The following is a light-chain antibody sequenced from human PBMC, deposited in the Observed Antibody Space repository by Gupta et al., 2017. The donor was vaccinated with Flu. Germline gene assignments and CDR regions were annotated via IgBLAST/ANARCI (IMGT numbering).Light chain of an antibody. CDR3: LQDHSYPWT. V-gene: IGKV1-6*01. CDR2: AAS. J-gene: IGKJ1*01. Sequence: AIQLTQSLSSLSASVGDRVTITCRANQGIGNDLGWYQQKPGKAPRLLIYAASNLQTGVPSRFSGSGSDTDFTLTISSLQPEDFATYYCLQDHSYPWTFGQGTKV. CDR1: QGIGND.